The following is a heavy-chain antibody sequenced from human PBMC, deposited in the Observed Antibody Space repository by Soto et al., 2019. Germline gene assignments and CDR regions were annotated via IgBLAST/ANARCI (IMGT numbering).Heavy chain of an antibody. CDR2: IYHSGST. CDR3: ARTIGYCISTSCYGMDV. Sequence: QLQLQESGSGLVKPSQTLSLTCAVSGGSISSGGYSWSWIRQPPGKGLEWIGYIYHSGSTYYNPSLKGRVPISVYRSKTQFSLKLSSVTAADTAVYYCARTIGYCISTSCYGMDVWGQGTTVTVSS. J-gene: IGHJ6*02. V-gene: IGHV4-30-2*01. CDR1: GGSISSGGYS. D-gene: IGHD2-2*01.